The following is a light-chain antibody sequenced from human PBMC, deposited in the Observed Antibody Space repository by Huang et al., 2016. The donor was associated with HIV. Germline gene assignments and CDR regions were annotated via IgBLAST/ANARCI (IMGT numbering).Light chain of an antibody. Sequence: MTQSPAILSVSPGERASLSCRASQTVTNNLTWYQHKPGPAPRVLVYGASTRATGVPARFSGSGSGTDFTLTISSLQSEDFGMYYCHQYNNWPPAFGGGTRVEVK. V-gene: IGKV3-15*01. J-gene: IGKJ4*01. CDR2: GAS. CDR1: QTVTNN. CDR3: HQYNNWPPA.